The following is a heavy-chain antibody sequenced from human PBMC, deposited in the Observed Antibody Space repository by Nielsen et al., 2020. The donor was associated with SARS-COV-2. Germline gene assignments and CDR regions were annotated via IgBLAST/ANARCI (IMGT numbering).Heavy chain of an antibody. CDR1: GYTFTSHL. J-gene: IGHJ6*01. CDR2: IYPGDSET. Sequence: GESLKISCKASGYTFTSHLLGWVRQMPGKGLEWMGNIYPGDSETRYNPSFQGQVTIAADKSISTVYLQWSSLKASDTGVYFCARRKSQASRIGLPPGTLLQEHLWG. V-gene: IGHV5-51*01. CDR3: ARRKSQASRIGLPPGTLLQEHL.